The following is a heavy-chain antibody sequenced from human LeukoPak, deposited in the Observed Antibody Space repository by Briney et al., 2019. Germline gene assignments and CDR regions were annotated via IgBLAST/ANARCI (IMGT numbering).Heavy chain of an antibody. V-gene: IGHV1-3*03. CDR1: GYDFTKYA. CDR2: IDAGNGRT. CDR3: ARGGRTYYYDSSGYSDKAFDI. D-gene: IGHD3-22*01. J-gene: IGHJ3*02. Sequence: GASVKVSCKASGYDFTKYAVQWVRQAPGQRLEWMGWIDAGNGRTKYSQDFQGRVTITRDTSASIAYMELSSLRSEDMAVYYCARGGRTYYYDSSGYSDKAFDIWGQGTMVTVSS.